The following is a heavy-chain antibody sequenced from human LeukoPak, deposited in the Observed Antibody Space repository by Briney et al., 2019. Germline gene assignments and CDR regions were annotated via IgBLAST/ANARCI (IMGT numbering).Heavy chain of an antibody. J-gene: IGHJ4*02. CDR1: GFTFSNSA. D-gene: IGHD1-1*01. CDR2: IVVCSGNT. CDR3: AAGNWYEFDY. V-gene: IGHV1-58*01. Sequence: SVTVSCTASGFTFSNSAVQWVRQARGQRLEWIGWIVVCSGNTNYAQKFQERVTITRDMSTSTAYMELSSLRSEDTAVYYCAAGNWYEFDYWGQGTLVTVSS.